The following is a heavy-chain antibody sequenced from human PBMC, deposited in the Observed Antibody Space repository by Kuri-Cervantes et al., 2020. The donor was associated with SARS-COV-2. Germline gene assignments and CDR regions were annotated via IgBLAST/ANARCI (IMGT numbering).Heavy chain of an antibody. Sequence: ASVKVSCKASGYTFTSYYMHWVRQAPGQGLEWMGIINPSGGSTSYAQKFQGRVTMTRDTSTSTVYMELSSLRSEDTAVCYCAREDIVVIPAYYDDAFDIWGQGTMVTDSS. CDR1: GYTFTSYY. CDR2: INPSGGST. J-gene: IGHJ3*02. V-gene: IGHV1-46*01. D-gene: IGHD2-2*01. CDR3: AREDIVVIPAYYDDAFDI.